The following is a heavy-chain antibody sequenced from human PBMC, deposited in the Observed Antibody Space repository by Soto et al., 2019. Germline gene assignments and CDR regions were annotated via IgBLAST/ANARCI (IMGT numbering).Heavy chain of an antibody. CDR3: AKAPGLTYGLGSYFYMDV. J-gene: IGHJ6*03. CDR1: GFTFSNYA. V-gene: IGHV3-23*01. D-gene: IGHD3-10*01. Sequence: EVQVLESGGGLVQPGGSLRLSCAAYGFTFSNYAMSWVRQAPGKGLEWVSGLSDRGGSTYYADSVKGRFTISRDNSKNTLYLQMNSLRAEDTAVYYCAKAPGLTYGLGSYFYMDVWCKGTTVTVSS. CDR2: LSDRGGST.